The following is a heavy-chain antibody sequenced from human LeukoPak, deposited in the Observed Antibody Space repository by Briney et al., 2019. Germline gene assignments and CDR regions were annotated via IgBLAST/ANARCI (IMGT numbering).Heavy chain of an antibody. CDR1: GFTFSSYG. Sequence: GRSLRLSCAASGFTFSSYGMPWVRQAPGKGLEWVAVISYDGSNKYYADSVKGRFTISRDNSKNTLYLQMNSLRAEDTAVYYCAKDGKAGYYFDYWGQGTLVTVSS. V-gene: IGHV3-30*18. CDR2: ISYDGSNK. CDR3: AKDGKAGYYFDY. J-gene: IGHJ4*02.